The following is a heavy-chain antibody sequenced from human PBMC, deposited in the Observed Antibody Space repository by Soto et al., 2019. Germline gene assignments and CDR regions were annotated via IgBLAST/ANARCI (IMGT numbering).Heavy chain of an antibody. J-gene: IGHJ3*02. CDR1: GFSFGSDW. Sequence: DVQLTESGGGLVQPGGSLRLSCGASGFSFGSDWMAWVRQAPGKGLAWVANIRKDGSQEHYAVSVRGRFSVSRDNAKDSLYLQMNSLRLEDTAVYYCTRDANYRDDSAYYDVFDIWGQGTMVTVSS. CDR3: TRDANYRDDSAYYDVFDI. V-gene: IGHV3-7*05. D-gene: IGHD3-16*01. CDR2: IRKDGSQE.